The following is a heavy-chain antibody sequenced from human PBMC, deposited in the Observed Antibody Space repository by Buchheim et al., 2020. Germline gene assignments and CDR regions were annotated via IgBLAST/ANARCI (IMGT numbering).Heavy chain of an antibody. Sequence: EVQLVESGGGLVQPGGSLRLSCAASGFTFSSYWMSWVRQAPGKGLEWVANIKQDGSEKYYVDSVKGRFTISRDNAKKSLYLQMNSLRAEDTAAYYCARDMGPYHYYGMDVWGQGTT. CDR1: GFTFSSYW. J-gene: IGHJ6*02. V-gene: IGHV3-7*01. CDR3: ARDMGPYHYYGMDV. D-gene: IGHD3-10*01. CDR2: IKQDGSEK.